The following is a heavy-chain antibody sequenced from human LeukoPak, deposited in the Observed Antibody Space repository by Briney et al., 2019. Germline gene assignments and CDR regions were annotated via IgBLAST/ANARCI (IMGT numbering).Heavy chain of an antibody. V-gene: IGHV4-30-2*01. D-gene: IGHD1-1*01. CDR1: GGSISSGGYS. J-gene: IGHJ4*02. Sequence: PSQTLSLTCAVSGGSISSGGYSWSWLRQPPGKGLEWIGYIYHSGATYYNPSLKSRVTISVDRSKNQFSLKLSSVTAADTAVYYCAGDNWNDGRDYWGQGTLVTVSS. CDR3: AGDNWNDGRDY. CDR2: IYHSGAT.